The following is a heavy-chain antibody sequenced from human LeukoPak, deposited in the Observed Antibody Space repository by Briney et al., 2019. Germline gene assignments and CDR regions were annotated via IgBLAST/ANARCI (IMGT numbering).Heavy chain of an antibody. CDR2: ISGSGGST. CDR1: GFTFSSYA. Sequence: PGGSLRLSCAASGFTFSSYAMSWVRQAPGKGLEWVSAISGSGGSTYYADSVKGRFTISRDNSKNTLYLQMNSLRAEDTAVYYCAKDPGLRVVVVPAAMWFDPWGQGTLVTVSS. V-gene: IGHV3-23*01. CDR3: AKDPGLRVVVVPAAMWFDP. J-gene: IGHJ5*02. D-gene: IGHD2-2*01.